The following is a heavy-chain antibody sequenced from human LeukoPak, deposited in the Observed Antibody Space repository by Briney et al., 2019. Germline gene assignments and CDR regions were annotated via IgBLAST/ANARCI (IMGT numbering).Heavy chain of an antibody. Sequence: GGSLRLSCAASGFTFSSYSMNWVRQAPGKGLEWVSSISSSSSYIYYADSVKGRFTISRDNAKNSLYLQMNSLRAEDTAVYYCARAGIAVAATDYWGQGTLVTVSS. D-gene: IGHD6-19*01. V-gene: IGHV3-21*01. CDR1: GFTFSSYS. CDR3: ARAGIAVAATDY. J-gene: IGHJ4*02. CDR2: ISSSSSYI.